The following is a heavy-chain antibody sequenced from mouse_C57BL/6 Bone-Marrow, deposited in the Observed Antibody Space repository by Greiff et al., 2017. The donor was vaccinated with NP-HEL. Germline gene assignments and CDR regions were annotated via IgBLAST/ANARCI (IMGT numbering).Heavy chain of an antibody. V-gene: IGHV3-6*01. CDR2: ISYDGSN. Sequence: EVQLVESGPGLVKPSQSLSLTCSVTGYSITSGYYWNWIRQFPGNKLEWMGYISYDGSNNYNPSLKNRISITRDTSKNQFFLKLNSVTTEDTATYYCARDDYGSSSWFAYWGQGTLVTVSA. D-gene: IGHD1-1*01. J-gene: IGHJ3*01. CDR3: ARDDYGSSSWFAY. CDR1: GYSITSGYY.